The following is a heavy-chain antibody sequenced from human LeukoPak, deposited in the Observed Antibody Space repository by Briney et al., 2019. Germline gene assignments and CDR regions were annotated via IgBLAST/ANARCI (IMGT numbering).Heavy chain of an antibody. D-gene: IGHD1-1*01. CDR3: ARRPGLERYYFDY. J-gene: IGHJ4*02. CDR2: ISGSGGST. CDR1: GFTFSNSA. Sequence: GGALRLSCAASGFTFSNSAMSWVRRAPGKGLQWVSTISGSGGSTYYADSVKGRFTISRDNYKNTLYLQMNSLRAEDTAVSYCARRPGLERYYFDYWGQGTLVTVSS. V-gene: IGHV3-23*01.